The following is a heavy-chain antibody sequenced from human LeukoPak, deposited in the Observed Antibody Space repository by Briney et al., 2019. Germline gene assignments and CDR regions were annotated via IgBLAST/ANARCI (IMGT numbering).Heavy chain of an antibody. CDR1: GFSFSSYS. J-gene: IGHJ4*02. Sequence: GGSLRLSCAASGFSFSSYSINWVRQAPGKGLEWVSSISSFGTDIFYVDSVRGRFTVSRDNARNSMDLQMKSLRAEDTAVYYCARLTTGSRGSYYFDYLGQGTLVTVSS. D-gene: IGHD5-12*01. CDR2: ISSFGTDI. CDR3: ARLTTGSRGSYYFDY. V-gene: IGHV3-21*01.